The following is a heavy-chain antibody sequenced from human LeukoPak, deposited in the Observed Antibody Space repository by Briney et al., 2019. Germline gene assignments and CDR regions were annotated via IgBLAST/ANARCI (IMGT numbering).Heavy chain of an antibody. CDR3: ARDLGYGGNWFDP. J-gene: IGHJ5*02. CDR1: GFTVSSNY. D-gene: IGHD4-23*01. V-gene: IGHV3-66*01. Sequence: GGSLRLSCAASGFTVSSNYMSWVRQAPGKGLEWVSVIYSGGSIYYADSVKGRFAISRDNSKNTLYLQMNSLRAEDTAVYYCARDLGYGGNWFDPWGQGTLVTVSS. CDR2: IYSGGSI.